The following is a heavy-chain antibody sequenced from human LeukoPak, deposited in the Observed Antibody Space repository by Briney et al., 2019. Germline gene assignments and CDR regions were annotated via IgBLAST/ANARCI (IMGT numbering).Heavy chain of an antibody. D-gene: IGHD3-22*01. J-gene: IGHJ4*02. V-gene: IGHV3-21*01. Sequence: GGSLRLSCPASGFTFSSYSMNWVRQAQGRGLEWVSSIISSSSYIYYADSVKGRFTISRDNAKNSLYLQMNSLRAEDTAVYYCTRHYYDSSGTRGYFDYWGQGTLVTVSS. CDR1: GFTFSSYS. CDR3: TRHYYDSSGTRGYFDY. CDR2: IISSSSYI.